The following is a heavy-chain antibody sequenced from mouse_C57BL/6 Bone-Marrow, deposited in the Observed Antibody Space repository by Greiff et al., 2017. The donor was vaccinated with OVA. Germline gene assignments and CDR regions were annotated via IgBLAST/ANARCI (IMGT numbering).Heavy chain of an antibody. CDR2: INPSSGYT. D-gene: IGHD4-1*01. V-gene: IGHV1-4*01. J-gene: IGHJ4*01. CDR3: ARSWDYAMDY. Sequence: QVQLQQSGAELARPGASVKMSCKASGYTFTSYTMHWVKQRPGQGLEWIGYINPSSGYTKYNQKFKDKATLTADKSSSTAYMQLSSLTSEDSAVYYCARSWDYAMDYWGQGTSVTVSS. CDR1: GYTFTSYT.